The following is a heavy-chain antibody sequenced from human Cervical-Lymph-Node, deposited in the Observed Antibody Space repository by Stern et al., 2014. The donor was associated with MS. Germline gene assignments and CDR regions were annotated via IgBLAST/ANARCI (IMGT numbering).Heavy chain of an antibody. Sequence: VQLVQSGPGLVKPSQTLSLSCAVSGDSISGSSDYWSWIRQPAGRGLEWIGRIYPSGSTSYNPSLRSRVTLLVDQSKNQVSLTMSSVTAADTAVYYCVRDVRSMYDWDYFWFDPWGQGTLVTVSS. CDR2: IYPSGST. CDR3: VRDVRSMYDWDYFWFDP. V-gene: IGHV4-61*02. D-gene: IGHD1-7*01. CDR1: GDSISGSSDY. J-gene: IGHJ5*02.